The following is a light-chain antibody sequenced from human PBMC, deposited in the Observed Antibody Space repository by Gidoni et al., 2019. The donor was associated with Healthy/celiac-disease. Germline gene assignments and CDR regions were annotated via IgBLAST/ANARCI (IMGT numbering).Light chain of an antibody. CDR3: QQSYSTPLT. Sequence: DIQVTQSPSSLSASVGDRVTLTRRASQSISSYFNWYQQKPGKAPKLLIYAASSLQSGVPSRFSGSGSGTDFTLTISSLQPEDFATYYCQQSYSTPLTFGGGTKVEIK. J-gene: IGKJ4*01. V-gene: IGKV1-39*01. CDR2: AAS. CDR1: QSISSY.